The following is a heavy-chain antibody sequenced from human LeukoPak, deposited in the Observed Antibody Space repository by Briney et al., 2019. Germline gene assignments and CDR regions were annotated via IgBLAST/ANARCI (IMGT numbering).Heavy chain of an antibody. V-gene: IGHV3-30*02. D-gene: IGHD3-10*01. Sequence: GGSLRLSCAASGFTFSSYDMHWVRQAPGKGLEWVAFIQHDGSNKYYADSVKGRFTVSRDNSKNTLYLQMNSLRAEDTAVYYCAKGNRRFGVTSVLSRGKWFDPWGQGTLVTVSS. J-gene: IGHJ5*02. CDR1: GFTFSSYD. CDR2: IQHDGSNK. CDR3: AKGNRRFGVTSVLSRGKWFDP.